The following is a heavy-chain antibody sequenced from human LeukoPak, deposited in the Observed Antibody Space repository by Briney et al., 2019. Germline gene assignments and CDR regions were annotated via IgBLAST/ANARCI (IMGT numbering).Heavy chain of an antibody. D-gene: IGHD7-27*01. V-gene: IGHV3-7*01. J-gene: IGHJ4*02. Sequence: GGSLRLSCAGSGVSFSSDWMCWVRQAPRPGLEWVANIKQDGSEIRYVDSVKGRFTISRDNARNRLYLQMDSLRAEDTAVYYCATDLTGEEDYWGQGTLVTVSS. CDR3: ATDLTGEEDY. CDR1: GVSFSSDW. CDR2: IKQDGSEI.